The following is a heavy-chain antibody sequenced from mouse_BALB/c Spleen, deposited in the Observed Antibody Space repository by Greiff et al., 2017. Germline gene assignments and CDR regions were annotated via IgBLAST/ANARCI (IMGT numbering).Heavy chain of an antibody. D-gene: IGHD1-1*01. V-gene: IGHV1S56*01. CDR1: GYTFTSYY. CDR3: ARGLITTVVPLAY. Sequence: VKLVESGPELVKPGASVRISCKASGYTFTSYYIHWVKQRPGQGLEWIGWIYPGNVNTKYNEKFKGKATLTADKSSSTAYMQLISLTSEDSAVYFWARGLITTVVPLAYWGQGTLVTVSA. J-gene: IGHJ3*01. CDR2: IYPGNVNT.